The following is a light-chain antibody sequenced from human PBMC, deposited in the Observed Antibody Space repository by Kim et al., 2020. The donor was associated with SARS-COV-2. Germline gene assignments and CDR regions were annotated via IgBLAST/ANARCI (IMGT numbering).Light chain of an antibody. J-gene: IGKJ4*01. CDR3: QQYHDWPLT. CDR2: GPS. Sequence: VSAGEGATLSCRASQGVTSNLAWYQQKPGRAPRLLIYGPSTRATGIPARFTGSGSGTEFTLTISSLQSEDFAVYYCQQYHDWPLTFGGGTKVDIK. V-gene: IGKV3-15*01. CDR1: QGVTSN.